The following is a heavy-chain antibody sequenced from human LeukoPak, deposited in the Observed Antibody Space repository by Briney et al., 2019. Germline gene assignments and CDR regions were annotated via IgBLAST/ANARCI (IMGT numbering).Heavy chain of an antibody. CDR1: GFTFTTYG. CDR3: SRDRHCIGSTCYGL. Sequence: PGGSLRLSCAASGFTFTTYGMHWVRQAPGKGLEWVALISFHGSEKYYAESVKGRFTISRDNSKNTLYLQMNSLRAEDTAVYYCSRDRHCIGSTCYGLWGQGTRVTVSS. V-gene: IGHV3-30*03. CDR2: ISFHGSEK. D-gene: IGHD2-2*01. J-gene: IGHJ4*02.